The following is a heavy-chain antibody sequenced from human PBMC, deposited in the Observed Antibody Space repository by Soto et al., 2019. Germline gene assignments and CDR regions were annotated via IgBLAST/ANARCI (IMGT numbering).Heavy chain of an antibody. D-gene: IGHD2-15*01. J-gene: IGHJ4*02. CDR2: IYYSGT. Sequence: LSETLSLPCTVSGGTITSDDYHWTWIRQPPGKGLEWIGFIYYSGTYYNPSLRGRVTISVDTSKNEFSLKLSSVTAADTAVYYCARDFAYCASGSCYAKWGSWGPGTLVTVSS. CDR1: GGTITSDDYH. CDR3: ARDFAYCASGSCYAKWGS. V-gene: IGHV4-30-4*01.